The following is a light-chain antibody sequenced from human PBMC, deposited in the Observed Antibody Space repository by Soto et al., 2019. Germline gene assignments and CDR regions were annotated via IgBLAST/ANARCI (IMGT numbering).Light chain of an antibody. CDR1: QSVDSN. V-gene: IGKV3-15*01. CDR3: QHYNCWPHT. CDR2: GAS. J-gene: IGKJ2*01. Sequence: EKVMTQSPATLSVSPGERATLSCRASQSVDSNLAWYQQKPGQAPRLLIYGASNRATGVPARFAGSGSGTEFTLTITSLESEDFAVYYCQHYNCWPHTFGQGTKLEIK.